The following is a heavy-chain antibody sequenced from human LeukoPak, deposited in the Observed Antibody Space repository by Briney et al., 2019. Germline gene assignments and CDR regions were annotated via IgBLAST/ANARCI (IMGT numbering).Heavy chain of an antibody. V-gene: IGHV4-39*07. D-gene: IGHD6-19*01. CDR2: IYYSGST. CDR3: ARAKAVAGSFDAFDI. J-gene: IGHJ3*02. Sequence: PSETLSLTCSVSGGSISSNGYYWGWIRQPPGKGLEWIGSIYYSGSTFDNPSLKSRVTISIDKSRNQFSLKLSSVTAADTAVYYCARAKAVAGSFDAFDIWGQGTMVTVSS. CDR1: GGSISSNGYY.